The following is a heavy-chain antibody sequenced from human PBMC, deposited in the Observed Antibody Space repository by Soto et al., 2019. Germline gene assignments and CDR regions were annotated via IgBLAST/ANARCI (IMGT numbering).Heavy chain of an antibody. CDR2: IYPSDSQT. D-gene: IGHD3-22*01. J-gene: IGHJ4*02. CDR3: ARQIYDSDTGPNFQYYFDS. Sequence: LGESLKISCKGSGYSFTSYWIGWVRQMPGKGLEWMGIIYPSDSQTYYSPSFRGHVTISVTKSITTVFLQWSSLRASDTAMYYRARQIYDSDTGPNFQYYFDSWGQGTPVTV. V-gene: IGHV5-51*01. CDR1: GYSFTSYW.